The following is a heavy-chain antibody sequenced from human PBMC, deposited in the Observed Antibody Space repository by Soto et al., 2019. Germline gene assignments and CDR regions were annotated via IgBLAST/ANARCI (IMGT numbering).Heavy chain of an antibody. CDR2: IYWDDDK. CDR3: AHSRIVGARSTWFDP. V-gene: IGHV2-5*02. CDR1: GFSLSTSGVG. D-gene: IGHD1-26*01. Sequence: QIILKESGPTLVKPTQTLTLTCTFSGFSLSTSGVGVGWIRQPPGKALEWLALIYWDDDKRYSPSLKSRLTITKDTSKNQVVLTMTNMDPVDTATYYCAHSRIVGARSTWFDPWGQGTLVTVSS. J-gene: IGHJ5*02.